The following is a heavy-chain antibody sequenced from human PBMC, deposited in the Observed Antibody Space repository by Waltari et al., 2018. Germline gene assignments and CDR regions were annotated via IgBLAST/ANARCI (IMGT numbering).Heavy chain of an antibody. CDR1: GGSFSGYY. D-gene: IGHD2-2*01. Sequence: QVQLQQWGAGLLKPSETLSLTCAVYGGSFSGYYWSWIRQPPGKGLECIGEINHSGSTNYNPSLKSRVTISVDTSKNQFSLKLSSVTAADTAVYYCARVVVPAAMGPYYFDYWGQGTLVTVSS. CDR3: ARVVVPAAMGPYYFDY. J-gene: IGHJ4*02. CDR2: INHSGST. V-gene: IGHV4-34*01.